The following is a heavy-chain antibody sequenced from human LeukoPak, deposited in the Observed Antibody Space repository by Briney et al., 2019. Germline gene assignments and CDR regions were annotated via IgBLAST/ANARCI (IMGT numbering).Heavy chain of an antibody. CDR2: INSAGDNI. J-gene: IGHJ4*02. Sequence: LSLTCTVSGGSISSYYWSWIRQAPGKGLEWLSFINSAGDNIYYADSVKGRFTISRDNAKKTLYLEMNSLRMEDTAIYYCATSRVFDYWGQGTLVTVSS. CDR1: GGSISSYY. CDR3: ATSRVFDY. V-gene: IGHV3-11*04.